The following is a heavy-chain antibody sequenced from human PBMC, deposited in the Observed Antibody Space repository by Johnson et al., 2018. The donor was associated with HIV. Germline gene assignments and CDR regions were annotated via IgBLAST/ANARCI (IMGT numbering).Heavy chain of an antibody. D-gene: IGHD6-13*01. V-gene: IGHV3-11*04. CDR2: ISSSGSTI. J-gene: IGHJ3*02. CDR3: ASPATQQLVPVDAFDI. CDR1: GFTFSDYY. Sequence: QMQLVESGGGVVQPGRSLRLSCAASGFTFSDYYMSWIRQAPGKGLEWVSYISSSGSTIYYADSVKGRFTISRDNAKNSLYLQMNSLRAEDTAVYYCASPATQQLVPVDAFDIWGQGTMVTVSS.